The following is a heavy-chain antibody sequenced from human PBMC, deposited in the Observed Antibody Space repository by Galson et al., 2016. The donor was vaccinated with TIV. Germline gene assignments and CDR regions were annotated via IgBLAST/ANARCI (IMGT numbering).Heavy chain of an antibody. D-gene: IGHD3-22*01. J-gene: IGHJ4*02. CDR1: GYTLTEVA. CDR2: FDPEDGKT. CDR3: ATDVSTQYFDTSGYSPLGF. Sequence: SVKVSCKVSGYTLTEVAMYWVRQAPGKGLEWMGGFDPEDGKTIYAQRFQGRVTMTEDTSTDTGYMELSSLRSEDTAVYYCATDVSTQYFDTSGYSPLGFWGQGTLVVVSS. V-gene: IGHV1-24*01.